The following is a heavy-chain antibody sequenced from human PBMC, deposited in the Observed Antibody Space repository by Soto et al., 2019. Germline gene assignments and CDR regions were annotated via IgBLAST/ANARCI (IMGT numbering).Heavy chain of an antibody. CDR2: IYSGGST. Sequence: ASETLSLTCTVSGGSISSYYWSWIRQPAGKGLEWIGRIYSGGSTNYNPSLKSRVTLSVDASKNQFSLKLTSVTAADTAVYYCAIGPGRFGAFSLDYWGQGTLVTVS. J-gene: IGHJ4*02. CDR1: GGSISSYY. V-gene: IGHV4-4*07. D-gene: IGHD3-10*01. CDR3: AIGPGRFGAFSLDY.